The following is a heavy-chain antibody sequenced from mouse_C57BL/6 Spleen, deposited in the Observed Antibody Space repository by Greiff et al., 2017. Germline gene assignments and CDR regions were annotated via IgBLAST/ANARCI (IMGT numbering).Heavy chain of an antibody. J-gene: IGHJ3*01. D-gene: IGHD1-1*01. Sequence: EVQLQQSGPGLVKPSQSLSLTCSVTGYSITSGYYWNWIRQFPGNKLEWMGYISYDGSNNYNPSLKNRISITRDTSKNQFFLKLNSVTTEDTATYYCARDNGSMFAYWGQGTLVTVSA. CDR3: ARDNGSMFAY. CDR2: ISYDGSN. V-gene: IGHV3-6*01. CDR1: GYSITSGYY.